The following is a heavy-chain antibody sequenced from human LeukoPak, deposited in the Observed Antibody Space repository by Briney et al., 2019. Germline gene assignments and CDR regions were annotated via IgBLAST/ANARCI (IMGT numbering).Heavy chain of an antibody. CDR3: ATREGVMYISSWRREDWYFDL. D-gene: IGHD6-13*01. CDR2: ISWHSGGK. V-gene: IGHV3-9*01. Sequence: GGSLRLSRAASGFTFDDYAMHWVRQAPGKGLEWVSGISWHSGGKDYGDSVKGRFTISRDNAKNSLYLQMNSLRAEDTAVYYCATREGVMYISSWRREDWYFDLWGRGTLVTVSS. J-gene: IGHJ2*01. CDR1: GFTFDDYA.